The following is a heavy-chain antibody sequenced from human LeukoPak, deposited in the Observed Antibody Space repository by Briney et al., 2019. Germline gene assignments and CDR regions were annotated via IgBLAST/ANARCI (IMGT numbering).Heavy chain of an antibody. CDR1: DDSISDYY. CDR2: FYNSGRS. V-gene: IGHV4-59*01. CDR3: TRGAGWLIDY. Sequence: SGTLSPTCTVSDDSISDYYRGWIRQPPGKGLEWIGYFYNSGRSTYNPSLKSRVTISADTSKNHFSLKLNSVTTADTAVYYCTRGAGWLIDYWGQGILVTVSS. D-gene: IGHD3-16*01. J-gene: IGHJ4*02.